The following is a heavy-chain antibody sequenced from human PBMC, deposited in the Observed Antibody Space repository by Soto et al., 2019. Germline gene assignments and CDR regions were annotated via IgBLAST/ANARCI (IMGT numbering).Heavy chain of an antibody. CDR2: MNPNSGNT. Sequence: QVQLVQSGAEVKKPGASVKVSCKASGYTFTSYDINWVRQATGQGLERMGWMNPNSGNTGYAQKYKGRVTMTRNTSISTAYMELSSLRSEDAAVYYCARQFSSRVGVFTYYFDYWGQGTLVTVCS. CDR1: GYTFTSYD. D-gene: IGHD3-10*01. J-gene: IGHJ4*02. V-gene: IGHV1-8*01. CDR3: ARQFSSRVGVFTYYFDY.